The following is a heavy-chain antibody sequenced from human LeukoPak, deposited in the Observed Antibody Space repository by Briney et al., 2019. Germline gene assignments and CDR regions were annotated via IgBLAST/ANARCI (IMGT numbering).Heavy chain of an antibody. Sequence: GGSLRLSCAASGFTFSSYAMHWVRQAPGKGLEWVAVISYDGSNKYYADSVKGRFTISRDNSKNTLYLQMNSLRAEDTAVYYCAKATTVTTLLDVWGQGTTVTVSS. D-gene: IGHD4-17*01. CDR3: AKATTVTTLLDV. J-gene: IGHJ6*02. CDR1: GFTFSSYA. V-gene: IGHV3-30-3*01. CDR2: ISYDGSNK.